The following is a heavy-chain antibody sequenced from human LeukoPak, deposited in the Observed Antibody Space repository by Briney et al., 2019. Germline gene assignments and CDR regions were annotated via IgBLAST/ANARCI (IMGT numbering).Heavy chain of an antibody. CDR3: AKDRGMGFGTNYGMDV. Sequence: PGGSLRLSCAASGFIYDDYAMHWVRQAPGKGLECVPGINWNSGSIDYADSVKGRFTISRDNAKNSLYLQMNSLRAEDTALYYCAKDRGMGFGTNYGMDVWGQGTTVTVSS. D-gene: IGHD3-10*01. CDR2: INWNSGSI. CDR1: GFIYDDYA. J-gene: IGHJ6*02. V-gene: IGHV3-9*01.